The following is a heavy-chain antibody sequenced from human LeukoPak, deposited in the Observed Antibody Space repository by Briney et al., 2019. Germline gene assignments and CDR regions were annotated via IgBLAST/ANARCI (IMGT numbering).Heavy chain of an antibody. V-gene: IGHV1-18*01. CDR2: IGVFNGNR. D-gene: IGHD1-26*01. CDR3: GRDWDWHVQF. Sequence: GASVKVSCKTSGYTFSRYGFSWVRQAPGQGLEWIGWIGVFNGNRNYAKSVQGRITLTADTSMNTTYMELRSLTSDDTAVYFCGRDWDWHVQFWGQGTLITVSS. J-gene: IGHJ4*02. CDR1: GYTFSRYG.